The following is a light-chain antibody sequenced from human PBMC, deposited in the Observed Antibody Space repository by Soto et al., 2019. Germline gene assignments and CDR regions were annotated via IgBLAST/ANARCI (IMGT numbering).Light chain of an antibody. CDR1: SSDFGGYKY. Sequence: QSVLTQPPSASGSPGQSVTISCTGTSSDFGGYKYVSWYQQHPGKAPKLMIYEVSKRPSGVPDRFSGSKSGNTAYLTVSGLQAEDEAYYYCSSYAGSNNWVFGGGTELTVL. CDR3: SSYAGSNNWV. J-gene: IGLJ3*02. V-gene: IGLV2-8*01. CDR2: EVS.